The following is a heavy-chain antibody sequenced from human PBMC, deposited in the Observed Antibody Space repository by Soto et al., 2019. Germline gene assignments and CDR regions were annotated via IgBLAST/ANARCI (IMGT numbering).Heavy chain of an antibody. CDR3: ARYRAVAGRGYYYYYGMDV. Sequence: QVQLQESGPGLVKPSQTLSLTCTVSGGSISSGGYYWSWIRQHPGKGLEWIGYIYYSGSTYYNPSLKSRVTISLDTSKNHFSLKLSSGTAADTAVYYCARYRAVAGRGYYYYYGMDVWGQGTTVTVSS. CDR1: GGSISSGGYY. J-gene: IGHJ6*02. V-gene: IGHV4-31*03. D-gene: IGHD6-19*01. CDR2: IYYSGST.